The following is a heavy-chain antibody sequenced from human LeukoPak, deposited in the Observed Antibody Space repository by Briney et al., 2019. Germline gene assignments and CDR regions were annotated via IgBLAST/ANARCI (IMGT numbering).Heavy chain of an antibody. V-gene: IGHV3-48*03. CDR1: GFTFSSYE. D-gene: IGHD4-11*01. CDR2: ISSSGSTI. J-gene: IGHJ4*02. Sequence: GGSLRLSCAASGFTFSSYEMNWVRQAPGKGLEWVSYISSSGSTIYSADSVKGRFTISRDNAKNSLYLQMNSLRAEDTAVYYCARGSNYGSPYYFDYWGQGTLVTVSS. CDR3: ARGSNYGSPYYFDY.